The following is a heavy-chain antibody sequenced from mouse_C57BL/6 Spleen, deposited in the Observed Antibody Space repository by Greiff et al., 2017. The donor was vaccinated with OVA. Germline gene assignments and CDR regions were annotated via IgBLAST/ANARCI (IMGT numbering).Heavy chain of an antibody. CDR1: GFTFTDYY. Sequence: VQLKESGPVLVKPGPSVKISCKASGFTFTDYYMHWVKQSHGKSLEWIGLVYPYNGGTSYNQKFKGKATLTVDTSSSTAYMELNSLTSEDSAVYYCARSITTVDYAMDYWGQGTSVTVSS. D-gene: IGHD1-1*01. CDR2: VYPYNGGT. J-gene: IGHJ4*01. CDR3: ARSITTVDYAMDY. V-gene: IGHV1-36*01.